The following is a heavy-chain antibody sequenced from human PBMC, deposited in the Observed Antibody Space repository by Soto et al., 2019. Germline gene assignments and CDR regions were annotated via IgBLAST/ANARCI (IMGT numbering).Heavy chain of an antibody. CDR3: ARAPQDDFWSGYYHYYYYGMDV. CDR1: GYTFTGYY. Sequence: QVQLMQSGAEVKKPGASVKVSCKASGYTFTGYYMHWVRQAPGQGLEWMGWINPNSGGTNYAQKFQGWVTMTRDTSTSTAYMELSRLRSDDTAVYYCARAPQDDFWSGYYHYYYYGMDVWGQGTTVTVSS. D-gene: IGHD3-3*01. CDR2: INPNSGGT. V-gene: IGHV1-2*04. J-gene: IGHJ6*02.